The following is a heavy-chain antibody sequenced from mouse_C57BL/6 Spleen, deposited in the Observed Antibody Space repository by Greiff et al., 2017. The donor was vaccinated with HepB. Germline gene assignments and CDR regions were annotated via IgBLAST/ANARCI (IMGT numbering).Heavy chain of an antibody. V-gene: IGHV1-69*01. J-gene: IGHJ4*01. CDR1: GYTFTSYW. CDR3: ARWYGSSYAMDY. Sequence: VQLQQSGAELVMPGASVKLSCKASGYTFTSYWMHWVKQRPGHGLECIGEIDPSDSYTNYNQKFKGKSTLTVDTSYNTAYMQLSSLTSADFLVFVFARWYGSSYAMDYWGQGTSVTVSS. D-gene: IGHD1-1*01. CDR2: IDPSDSYT.